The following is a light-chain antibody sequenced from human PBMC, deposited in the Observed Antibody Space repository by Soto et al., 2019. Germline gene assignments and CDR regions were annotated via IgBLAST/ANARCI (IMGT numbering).Light chain of an antibody. Sequence: EIVLTQSPGTLSLSPGERATLSCRASQSVSSNCLAWYQQKPGQAPRFLIYGASSRATGIPDRFSGSGSGTDFTLTISRLEPEDFAVYYCQQYGSSPTTFGQGTKVDIK. CDR2: GAS. CDR1: QSVSSNC. J-gene: IGKJ1*01. CDR3: QQYGSSPTT. V-gene: IGKV3-20*01.